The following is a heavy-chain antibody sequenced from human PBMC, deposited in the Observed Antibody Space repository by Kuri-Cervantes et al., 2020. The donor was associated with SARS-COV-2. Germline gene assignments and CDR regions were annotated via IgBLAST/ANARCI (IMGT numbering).Heavy chain of an antibody. V-gene: IGHV4-59*08. CDR2: VYDSGRT. J-gene: IGHJ4*02. CDR3: ARQSMLSRSHEY. CDR1: DGPISSHY. Sequence: SETLSLTCTVPDGPISSHYWSWIRQPPGKGLEWIGYVYDSGRTNYNPSLKSRVTISVDTSKNQFSLKLSSVTAADTAVYYCARQSMLSRSHEYWGQGTLVTVSS. D-gene: IGHD3-16*01.